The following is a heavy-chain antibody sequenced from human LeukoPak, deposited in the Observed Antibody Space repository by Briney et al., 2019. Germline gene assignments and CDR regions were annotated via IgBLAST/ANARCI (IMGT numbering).Heavy chain of an antibody. J-gene: IGHJ3*02. CDR2: IIPIFGTA. D-gene: IGHD2-2*01. CDR1: GGTFSSYA. V-gene: IGHV1-69*13. CDR3: ARVIVVAPHDAFDI. Sequence: GASVKVSCKASGGTFSSYAISWVRQAPGQGLEWMGGIIPIFGTANYAQKFQGRVTITADESTSTAYMELSSLRSEDTAVYYCARVIVVAPHDAFDIWGQGTMVTVSS.